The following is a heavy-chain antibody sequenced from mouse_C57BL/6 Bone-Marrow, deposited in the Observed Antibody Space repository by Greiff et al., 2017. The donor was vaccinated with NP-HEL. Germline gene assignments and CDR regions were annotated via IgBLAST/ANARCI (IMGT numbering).Heavy chain of an antibody. CDR1: GFNIKDYY. J-gene: IGHJ3*01. D-gene: IGHD2-5*01. V-gene: IGHV14-2*01. Sequence: VHVKQSGAELVKPGASVKLSCTASGFNIKDYYMHWVKQRTEQGLEWIGRIDPEDGETKYAPKFQGKATITADTSSNTAYLQLSSLTSEDTAVYYCARSNYSNSAWFAYWGQGTLVTVSA. CDR3: ARSNYSNSAWFAY. CDR2: IDPEDGET.